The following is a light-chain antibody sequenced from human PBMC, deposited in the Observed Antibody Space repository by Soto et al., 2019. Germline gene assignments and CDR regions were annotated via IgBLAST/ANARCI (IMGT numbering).Light chain of an antibody. Sequence: QSALTQPASVSGSPGQSITISRTGTSSDVGGYNYVSWYQQHPGKAPKLVIYEVHNRPSGVSNRFFGSKSGNTASPTISGLQAEDEADYYCSSYASTNTPYVFGTGTKSAVL. J-gene: IGLJ1*01. CDR1: SSDVGGYNY. CDR2: EVH. CDR3: SSYASTNTPYV. V-gene: IGLV2-14*01.